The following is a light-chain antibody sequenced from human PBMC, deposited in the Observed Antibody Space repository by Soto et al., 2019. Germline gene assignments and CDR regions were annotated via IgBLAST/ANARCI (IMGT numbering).Light chain of an antibody. J-gene: IGLJ3*02. V-gene: IGLV2-8*01. CDR1: SSDVGAYKY. CDR3: TSYVGNDIWV. Sequence: QSALTQPPSASGSPGQSGTISCTATSSDVGAYKYVSWYQQYPGKAPKIMIYEVTKRPSGVPDRFSGSKSGNTASLTVSGLQAEDEADYYCTSYVGNDIWVFGGGTKLTVL. CDR2: EVT.